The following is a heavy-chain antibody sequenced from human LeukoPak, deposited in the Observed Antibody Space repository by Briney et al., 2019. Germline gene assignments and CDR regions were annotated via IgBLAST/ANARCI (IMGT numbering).Heavy chain of an antibody. V-gene: IGHV3-74*01. CDR2: VIRDGSFT. D-gene: IGHD5-24*01. Sequence: PGGSLRLSCAASGFTFRSSWMHSVRQAPGKGLEWVSRVIRDGSFTNYADSVKGRFTISRDNAKNTLYLQMSSLRAEDTAVYFCVRDGDDFNFDYWGQGSLVTVSS. J-gene: IGHJ4*02. CDR1: GFTFRSSW. CDR3: VRDGDDFNFDY.